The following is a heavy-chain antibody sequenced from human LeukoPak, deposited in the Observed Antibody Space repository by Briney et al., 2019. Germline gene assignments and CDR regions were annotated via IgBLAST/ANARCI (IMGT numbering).Heavy chain of an antibody. CDR2: INPNTGNP. V-gene: IGHV7-4-1*02. Sequence: ASVEVSCKASGYTFTSYAMNWVRQAPGQGLEWMGWINPNTGNPTYAQGFTGRFVFSLDTSVSTTYLQISSLKAEDTAVYYCARAYQRLGGLSFPDQWGQGTLVTVSS. J-gene: IGHJ5*02. CDR3: ARAYQRLGGLSFPDQ. D-gene: IGHD3-16*02. CDR1: GYTFTSYA.